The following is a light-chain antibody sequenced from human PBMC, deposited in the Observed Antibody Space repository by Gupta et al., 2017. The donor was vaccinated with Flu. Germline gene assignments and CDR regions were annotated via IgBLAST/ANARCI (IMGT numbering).Light chain of an antibody. V-gene: IGKV3-15*01. CDR3: QQDCFLRT. J-gene: IGKJ1*01. CDR1: QSISTS. Sequence: EILITQSPATLSVSPGERATLSCRDSQSISTSLAWYQQKPVQATRILIYDASTRGTGVPDRCRGGGEGKEFTHTSSRRQYEDVAVYYGQQDCFLRTFGQGTKVEIK. CDR2: DAS.